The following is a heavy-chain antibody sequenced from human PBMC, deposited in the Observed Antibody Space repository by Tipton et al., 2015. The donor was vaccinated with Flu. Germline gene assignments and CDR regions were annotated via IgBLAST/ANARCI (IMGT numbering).Heavy chain of an antibody. CDR1: GFTFSRYA. V-gene: IGHV3-23*01. CDR2: ISGGGGFRGSGAGT. CDR3: AREAAAVGMGYFQH. D-gene: IGHD6-13*01. Sequence: SLRLSCAASGFTFSRYAMSWVRQALGKGLEWVSAISGGGGFRGSGAGTYYADSVKGRFTISRDNSKNTVYLQMSSLGAEDTAVYYCAREAAAVGMGYFQHWGQGTLVTVSS. J-gene: IGHJ1*01.